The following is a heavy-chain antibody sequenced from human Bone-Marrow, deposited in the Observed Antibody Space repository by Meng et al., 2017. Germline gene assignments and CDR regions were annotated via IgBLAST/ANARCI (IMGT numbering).Heavy chain of an antibody. CDR3: AKVPYGDYFNWFDP. CDR1: GFTFSDYY. J-gene: IGHJ5*02. Sequence: GESLKTSCAASGFTFSDYYMSWIRQAPGKGLEWVSYISSSGSTIYYADSVKGRFTISRDNAKNSLYLQMNSLRAEDTAIYFCAKVPYGDYFNWFDPRGQGTLVTVSS. V-gene: IGHV3-11*01. CDR2: ISSSGSTI. D-gene: IGHD4-17*01.